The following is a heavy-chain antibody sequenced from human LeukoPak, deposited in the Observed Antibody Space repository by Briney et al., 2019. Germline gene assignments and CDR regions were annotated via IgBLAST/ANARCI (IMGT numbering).Heavy chain of an antibody. D-gene: IGHD6-13*01. J-gene: IGHJ4*02. CDR1: GFTFSNYG. CDR3: AKVEREQQLGEDYFDY. V-gene: IGHV3-30*18. Sequence: GGSLRLSCAASGFTFSNYGMHWVRQAPGKGLEWVAVMSYDGSNKYYADSVKGRFTISRDNSKNTLYLQMNSLRAEDTAVYYCAKVEREQQLGEDYFDYWGQGTLVTVSS. CDR2: MSYDGSNK.